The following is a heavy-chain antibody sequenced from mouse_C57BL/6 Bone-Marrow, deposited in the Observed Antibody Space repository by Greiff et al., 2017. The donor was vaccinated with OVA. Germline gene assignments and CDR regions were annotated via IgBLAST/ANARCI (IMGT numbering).Heavy chain of an antibody. J-gene: IGHJ3*01. Sequence: VQLQQSGAELVKPGASVKLSCKASGYTFTEYTIHWVKQRSGQGLAWIGWFYPGSGSKEYNEKFKDKATLTADKYASTVYMDLSRLTSEDSAVYFCARHEDPWFPYWGQGTLVTVSA. V-gene: IGHV1-62-2*01. CDR2: FYPGSGSK. CDR1: GYTFTEYT. CDR3: ARHEDPWFPY.